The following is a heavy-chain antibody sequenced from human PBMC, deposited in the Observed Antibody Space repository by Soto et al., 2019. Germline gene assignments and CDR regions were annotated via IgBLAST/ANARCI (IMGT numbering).Heavy chain of an antibody. CDR2: ISYDGSIK. Sequence: PVWSLRLSWTASLFTFDDYARHWVRQAPGKGLEWVAVISYDGSIKNYADSVKGRFTISRDNSKNTLYLQVNSLRTEDTAVYYCAEDSSVAALGWGQGTLVTVSS. CDR1: LFTFDDYA. CDR3: AEDSSVAALG. D-gene: IGHD6-6*01. J-gene: IGHJ4*02. V-gene: IGHV3-30*18.